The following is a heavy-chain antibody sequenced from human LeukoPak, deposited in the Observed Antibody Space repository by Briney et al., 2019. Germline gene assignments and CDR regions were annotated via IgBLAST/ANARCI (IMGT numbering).Heavy chain of an antibody. Sequence: SETLSLTCAVSGGSISTYYWSWIRQAPGKGLEWIGNIHNIENINYNPSLKSRVTISVDTSKNQFSLKLSSVTAADTAVYYCARHLGYYYGSGSSWWFDPWGQGTLVTVSS. CDR1: GGSISTYY. J-gene: IGHJ5*02. D-gene: IGHD3-10*01. CDR2: IHNIENI. V-gene: IGHV4-59*08. CDR3: ARHLGYYYGSGSSWWFDP.